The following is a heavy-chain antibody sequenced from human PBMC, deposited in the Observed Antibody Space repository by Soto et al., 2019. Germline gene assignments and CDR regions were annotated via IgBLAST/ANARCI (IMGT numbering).Heavy chain of an antibody. CDR2: TRNKANSYTT. Sequence: GGSLRLACAASGFTFSDHCMDWVRQAPGKGLGWVCRTRNKANSYTTEYAASVKGRFTISRDDSKNSLYLQMNSLKTEDTAVYYCARGGEMATIPLAYWGQGT. CDR1: GFTFSDHC. V-gene: IGHV3-72*01. CDR3: ARGGEMATIPLAY. D-gene: IGHD5-12*01. J-gene: IGHJ4*02.